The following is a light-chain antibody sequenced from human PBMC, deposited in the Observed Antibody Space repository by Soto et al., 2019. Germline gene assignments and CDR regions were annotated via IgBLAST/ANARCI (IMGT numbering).Light chain of an antibody. V-gene: IGKV1-5*01. J-gene: IGKJ1*01. Sequence: DIQMTQSPSALSASVGDRVTITCRASQTISSYLNWYQKKPGKAPTLLIYAASTLQSGVPSRFSGSGSGTEFTLTINSLQPDDFATYYCQQYKSYWTFGQGTKVDIK. CDR3: QQYKSYWT. CDR1: QTISSY. CDR2: AAS.